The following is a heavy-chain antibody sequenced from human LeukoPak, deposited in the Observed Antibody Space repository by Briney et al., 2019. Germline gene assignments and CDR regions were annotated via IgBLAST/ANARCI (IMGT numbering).Heavy chain of an antibody. D-gene: IGHD1-26*01. CDR3: ARVLYSESYYFDY. CDR2: IYSGGST. CDR1: GSTVSSKH. Sequence: GGSLRLSCVASGSTVSSKHMSWVRQAPGKGLEWVSFIYSGGSTYYADSVKGRFIVSRDNSKNTMYLQMNSLRAEDTAVYYCARVLYSESYYFDYWGQGTLVTVSS. J-gene: IGHJ4*02. V-gene: IGHV3-66*01.